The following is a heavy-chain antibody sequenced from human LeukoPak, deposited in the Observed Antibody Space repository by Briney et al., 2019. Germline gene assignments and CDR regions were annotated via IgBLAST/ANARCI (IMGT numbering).Heavy chain of an antibody. Sequence: SQALSLTCTVSGGSISSYYWSWIRQPPGKGLEWIGYIYTSGSTNYNPSLKRRVTISVDTSKNQFSLKLSSVTAADTAVYYCARFAGAYYMDAWGKGNTVTVSS. CDR1: GGSISSYY. CDR2: IYTSGST. D-gene: IGHD3-16*01. CDR3: ARFAGAYYMDA. J-gene: IGHJ6*03. V-gene: IGHV4-4*09.